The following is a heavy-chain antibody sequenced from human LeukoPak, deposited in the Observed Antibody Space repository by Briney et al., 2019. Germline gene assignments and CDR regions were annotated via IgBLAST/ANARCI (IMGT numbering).Heavy chain of an antibody. J-gene: IGHJ4*02. D-gene: IGHD2-15*01. V-gene: IGHV4-4*07. CDR3: ARGTGSSGVSCYFQF. Sequence: SETLSLTCIVSGGSISIYAWSWIRQPAGKGLEWIGHLYTSGSTNYNPSLKSRVTMSVDTSKNQFSLKLSSVTAAETAVYYCARGTGSSGVSCYFQFWGQGTLVTVSS. CDR1: GGSISIYA. CDR2: LYTSGST.